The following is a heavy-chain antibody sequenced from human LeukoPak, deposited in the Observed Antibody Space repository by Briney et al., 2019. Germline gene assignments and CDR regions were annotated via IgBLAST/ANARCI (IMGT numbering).Heavy chain of an antibody. V-gene: IGHV1-8*01. CDR3: ASHTYYYSSGSFAY. D-gene: IGHD3-10*01. J-gene: IGHJ4*02. CDR2: MNPSSGNT. CDR1: GYTFTSYV. Sequence: GASVKVSCKASGYTFTSYVNWVRQATGQGPEWMGWMNPSSGNTGYAQRLQGRVTMTRDTSINTAYLELSSLRSEDTAVYYCASHTYYYSSGSFAYWGQGTLVTVSS.